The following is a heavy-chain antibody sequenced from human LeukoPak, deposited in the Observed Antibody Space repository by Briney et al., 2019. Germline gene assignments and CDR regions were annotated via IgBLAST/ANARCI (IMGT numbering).Heavy chain of an antibody. CDR3: ARHSYGDYVVVFDY. CDR1: GYSFTSYW. J-gene: IGHJ4*02. CDR2: IYPGDSDN. D-gene: IGHD4-17*01. V-gene: IGHV5-51*01. Sequence: GESLKISCKGSGYSFTSYWIGWVRQMPGKGLEWMGIIYPGDSDNRYSTFFQGQVTISADKSISTAYLQWSSLKAWDTAMYYCARHSYGDYVVVFDYWGQGTLVTVSS.